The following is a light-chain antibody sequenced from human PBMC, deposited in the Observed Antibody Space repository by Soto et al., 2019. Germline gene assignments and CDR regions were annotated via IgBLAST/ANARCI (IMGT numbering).Light chain of an antibody. Sequence: EIVMTQSPATLSVSPGERATLSCRASQSVSSNLAWYQQKPGQAPRLLIYGASTRATGIPARFSGSGSGTEFTLTISSLQSEDFALYYCQQYNSWPPYTFGQGTKREIK. CDR2: GAS. CDR3: QQYNSWPPYT. J-gene: IGKJ2*01. V-gene: IGKV3-15*01. CDR1: QSVSSN.